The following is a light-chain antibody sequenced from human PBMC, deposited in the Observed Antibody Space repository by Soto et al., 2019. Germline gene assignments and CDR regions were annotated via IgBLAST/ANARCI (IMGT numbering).Light chain of an antibody. CDR1: SSDVGSYNR. CDR3: SSFTSSSTYV. Sequence: QSVLTQPPSVSGSHVQSVTISCTGTSSDVGSYNRVSWYQQPPGTAPKLMIYEVSNRPSGVPDRFSGSKSGNTASLTISGLQAEDEADYYCSSFTSSSTYVFGTGTKVTVL. CDR2: EVS. V-gene: IGLV2-18*02. J-gene: IGLJ1*01.